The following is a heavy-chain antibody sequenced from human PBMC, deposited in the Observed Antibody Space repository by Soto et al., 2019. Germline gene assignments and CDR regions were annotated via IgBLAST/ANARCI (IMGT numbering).Heavy chain of an antibody. CDR2: IYYSGST. V-gene: IGHV4-59*01. CDR3: ARYVYRMGG. J-gene: IGHJ6*02. D-gene: IGHD3-10*02. CDR1: GGSISSYY. Sequence: SETLSLTCTVSGGSISSYYWSWIRQPPGKGLEWIGYIYYSGSTNYNPSLKSRVTISVDTSRNQFSLKLSSVTAADTAVYYCARYVYRMGGWGQGTTVTVSS.